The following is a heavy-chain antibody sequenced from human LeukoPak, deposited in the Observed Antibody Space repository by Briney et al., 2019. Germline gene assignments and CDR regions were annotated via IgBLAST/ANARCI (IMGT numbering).Heavy chain of an antibody. CDR2: ISSDSSTI. Sequence: GGSLRLSCAASGFTFSTYSINWVRQAPGKGLEWVSYISSDSSTIYYADSLKGRFTISRDNAKNSLYLQMNSLRAEDTAVYYCARNPMCGGDCYLFDYWGQGTLVTVSS. J-gene: IGHJ4*02. D-gene: IGHD2-21*02. CDR1: GFTFSTYS. V-gene: IGHV3-48*01. CDR3: ARNPMCGGDCYLFDY.